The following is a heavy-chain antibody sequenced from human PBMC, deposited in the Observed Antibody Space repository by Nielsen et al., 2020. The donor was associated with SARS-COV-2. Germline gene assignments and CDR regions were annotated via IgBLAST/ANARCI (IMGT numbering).Heavy chain of an antibody. CDR3: ALGRQQLVHGAFDI. V-gene: IGHV1-69*01. CDR2: IIPIFGTA. D-gene: IGHD6-13*01. J-gene: IGHJ3*02. Sequence: WSRQAPGQGLEWMGGIIPIFGTATYAQKFQGRATITADESTSTAYMELSSLRSEDTAVYYCALGRQQLVHGAFDIWGQGTMVTVSS.